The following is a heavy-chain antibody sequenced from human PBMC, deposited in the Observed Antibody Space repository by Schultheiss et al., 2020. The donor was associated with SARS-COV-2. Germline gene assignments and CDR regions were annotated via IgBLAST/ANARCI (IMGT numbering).Heavy chain of an antibody. D-gene: IGHD3-3*01. Sequence: GGSLRLSCAASGFIFSSHAMTWVRQAPGKGLEWVSSISSSSSYIYYADSVKGRFTISRDNAKNSLYLQMNSLRAEDTAVYYCAMSITIFGVVNPTWGQGTLVTVSS. CDR1: GFIFSSHA. CDR3: AMSITIFGVVNPT. J-gene: IGHJ4*02. V-gene: IGHV3-21*01. CDR2: ISSSSSYI.